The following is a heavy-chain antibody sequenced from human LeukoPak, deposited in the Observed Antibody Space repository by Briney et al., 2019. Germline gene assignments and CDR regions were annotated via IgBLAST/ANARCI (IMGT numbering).Heavy chain of an antibody. CDR1: GDSISNYY. CDR2: VYYSGST. V-gene: IGHV4-59*01. Sequence: PSETLSLTCTVSGDSISNYYWSWIRQPPGKGLEWIGYVYYSGSTNYNPSLKSRVTISVDTSKNQFSLKLSSVTAADTAVYYCARAARGRWLQLFDYWGQATLVTVSS. J-gene: IGHJ4*02. D-gene: IGHD5-24*01. CDR3: ARAARGRWLQLFDY.